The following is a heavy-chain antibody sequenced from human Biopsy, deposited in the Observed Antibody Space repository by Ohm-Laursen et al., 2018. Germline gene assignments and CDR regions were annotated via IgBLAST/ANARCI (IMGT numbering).Heavy chain of an antibody. Sequence: SLRLSCAASGVTLSGYAMNWVRQAPGKGLEWVSSITGGGNYINYADSVRGRFTISRDNSKNSVYLVMSSLRAEDTAVYFCATAAYAPPYFDLWGRGTVVIVSS. D-gene: IGHD4-17*01. J-gene: IGHJ4*02. CDR1: GVTLSGYA. CDR3: ATAAYAPPYFDL. V-gene: IGHV3-21*06. CDR2: ITGGGNYI.